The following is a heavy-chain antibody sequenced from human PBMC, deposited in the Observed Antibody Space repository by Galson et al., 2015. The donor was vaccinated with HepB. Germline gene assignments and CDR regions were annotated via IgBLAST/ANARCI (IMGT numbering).Heavy chain of an antibody. J-gene: IGHJ3*02. Sequence: SLRLSCAASGFTFSNAWMSWVRQAPGKGLEWVGRIKSKTDGGTTDYSAPVKVRFTISRDDSKNTLYLQMNSLKTEDTAVYYCTTDIRPYDSTAFDIWGQGTMVTVSS. CDR1: GFTFSNAW. CDR3: TTDIRPYDSTAFDI. CDR2: IKSKTDGGTT. V-gene: IGHV3-15*01. D-gene: IGHD3-22*01.